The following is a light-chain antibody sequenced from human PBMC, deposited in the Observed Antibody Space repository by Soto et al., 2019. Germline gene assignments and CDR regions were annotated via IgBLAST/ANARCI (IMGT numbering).Light chain of an antibody. J-gene: IGKJ3*01. CDR2: DVF. CDR3: QQYKDWPPVT. Sequence: EIVLTQSPATLSVSPGERVTLSCRASESVSSSLAWYQHKPGQPPRLLIYDVFTRATDIPARFSGSGSWTQFTLTISSLQSEDFAVYYCQQYKDWPPVTFGPGTKVEIK. CDR1: ESVSSS. V-gene: IGKV3-15*01.